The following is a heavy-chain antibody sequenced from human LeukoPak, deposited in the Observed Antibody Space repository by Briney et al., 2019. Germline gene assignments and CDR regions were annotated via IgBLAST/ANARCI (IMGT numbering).Heavy chain of an antibody. V-gene: IGHV4-34*01. D-gene: IGHD2-2*01. CDR3: ARTYCSSTSCYVGFDY. CDR2: INHSGST. Sequence: PSETLSLTCAVYGGSFSGYYWSWIRQPPGKGLEWIGEINHSGSTNYNPSLKSRVTISVDTSKNQFSLKLSSVTAADTAVYYCARTYCSSTSCYVGFDYWGQGTLVTVSS. J-gene: IGHJ4*02. CDR1: GGSFSGYY.